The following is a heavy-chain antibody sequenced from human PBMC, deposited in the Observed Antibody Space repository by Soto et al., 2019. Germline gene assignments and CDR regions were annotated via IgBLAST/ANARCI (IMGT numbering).Heavy chain of an antibody. J-gene: IGHJ6*02. D-gene: IGHD6-6*01. V-gene: IGHV4-30-4*01. CDR1: GGSISSGDYY. Sequence: KASETLSLTCTVSGGSISSGDYYWSWIRQPPGKGLEWIGYIYYSGSTYYNPSLKSRVTISVDTSKNQFSLKLSSVTAADTAVYYCARDRLEYSSSGGMDVWGQGTTVTVSS. CDR2: IYYSGST. CDR3: ARDRLEYSSSGGMDV.